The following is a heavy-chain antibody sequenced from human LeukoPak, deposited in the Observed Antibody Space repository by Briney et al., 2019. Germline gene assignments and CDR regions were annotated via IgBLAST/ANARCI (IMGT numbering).Heavy chain of an antibody. D-gene: IGHD6-19*01. CDR2: ISYDGSNK. J-gene: IGHJ4*02. CDR1: GFTFSSYA. CDR3: AKDRYSSGWGPIDY. Sequence: GGSLRLSCSASGFTFSSYAMHWVRQAPGKGLEWVAVISYDGSNKYYADSVKGRFTISRDNSKNTLYLQMNSLRAEDTAVYYCAKDRYSSGWGPIDYWGQGTLVTVSS. V-gene: IGHV3-30-3*01.